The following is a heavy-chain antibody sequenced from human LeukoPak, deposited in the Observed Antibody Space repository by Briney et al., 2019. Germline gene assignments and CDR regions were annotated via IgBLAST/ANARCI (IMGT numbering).Heavy chain of an antibody. Sequence: SVKVSCKASGGTFSSYAISWVRQAPGQGLEWMGGIIPIYGTANYAQKFQGRVTITADKSTSTAYIELSSLRSEDTAVYYCARGPLRYFDWLWAPNWFDPWGQGTLVTVSS. D-gene: IGHD3-9*01. J-gene: IGHJ5*02. V-gene: IGHV1-69*06. CDR2: IIPIYGTA. CDR1: GGTFSSYA. CDR3: ARGPLRYFDWLWAPNWFDP.